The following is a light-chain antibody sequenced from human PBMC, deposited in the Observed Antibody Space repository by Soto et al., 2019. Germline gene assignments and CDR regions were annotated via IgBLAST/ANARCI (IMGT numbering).Light chain of an antibody. CDR3: TSFTTAYTHV. CDR1: SSDIGSYDY. V-gene: IGLV2-14*03. CDR2: DVS. J-gene: IGLJ1*01. Sequence: QSALTQPASVSGSPGQSITVSCTGTSSDIGSYDYVSWYQQHPGKVPKLIIYDVSNRPSGVSNRCSGSKSGNTASLTISGLQAEDEADYYCTSFTTAYTHVFGSGTKVTVL.